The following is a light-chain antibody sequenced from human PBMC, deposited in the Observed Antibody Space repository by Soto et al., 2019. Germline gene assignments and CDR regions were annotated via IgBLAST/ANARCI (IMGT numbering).Light chain of an antibody. V-gene: IGLV4-69*01. CDR1: SGHSSYS. CDR3: QTWGTGIHVV. Sequence: QPVLTQSPSASASLGASVKLTCTLSSGHSSYSIAWHQQRPEKGPRYLMKLNSDGSHSKGDGTPDRFSGSSSGAERYLTISILPSEDEADYCCQTWGTGIHVVFGGGTKLTVL. CDR2: LNSDGSH. J-gene: IGLJ2*01.